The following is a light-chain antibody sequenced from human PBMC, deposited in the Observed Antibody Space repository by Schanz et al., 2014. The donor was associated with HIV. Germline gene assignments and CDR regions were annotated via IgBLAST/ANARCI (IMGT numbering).Light chain of an antibody. CDR3: SSYTTNRTVT. J-gene: IGLJ2*01. CDR2: DVS. Sequence: QSALTQPASVSGPPGQSITFSCTGGGSDVGGYNYVSWYQQHPGKAPKLMIYDVSNRPSGVSNRFSGSKSGNTASLTISGLQTDDEGDYYCSSYTTNRTVTFGGGTKLTVL. CDR1: GSDVGGYNY. V-gene: IGLV2-14*03.